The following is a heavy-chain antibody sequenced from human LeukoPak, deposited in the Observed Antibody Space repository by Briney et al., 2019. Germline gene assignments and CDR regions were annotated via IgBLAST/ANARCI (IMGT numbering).Heavy chain of an antibody. D-gene: IGHD6-19*01. J-gene: IGHJ4*02. CDR2: IYPSDSDT. CDR3: ASSGATYSSDWYAAY. V-gene: IGHV5-51*01. Sequence: GESLKISCKGSVTTYWIGWVRQMPGKGLEWMGIIYPSDSDTRYSPSFQGQVTISADKSISTAYLQWSSLKASDTAMYYCASSGATYSSDWYAAYGGQGPLVTVSS. CDR1: VTTYW.